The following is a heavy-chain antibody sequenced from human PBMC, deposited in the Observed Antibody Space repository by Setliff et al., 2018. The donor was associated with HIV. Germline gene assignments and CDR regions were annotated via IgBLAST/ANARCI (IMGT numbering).Heavy chain of an antibody. V-gene: IGHV4-4*02. J-gene: IGHJ5*02. Sequence: PSETLSLTCAVSSGSISSSNWWSWVRQPPGKELEWIGEIYHSGSTNYNPSLKSRVTISLDRFKNQFSLKLTSVTAADTAVYYCATCRHRPSNWFDPWGQGTVVTVSS. CDR1: SGSISSSNW. CDR3: ATCRHRPSNWFDP. CDR2: IYHSGST.